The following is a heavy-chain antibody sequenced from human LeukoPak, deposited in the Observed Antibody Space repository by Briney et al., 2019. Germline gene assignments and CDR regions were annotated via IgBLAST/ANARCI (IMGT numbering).Heavy chain of an antibody. CDR2: ISGSGGST. D-gene: IGHD4/OR15-4a*01. Sequence: PGGSLSLSCAASGFTFGSYAMGWFGQAQGKGREWASTISGSGGSTYYADSVKGRFTISRDNSKNTLYLQMNSLRAEDTAVYYCAKDKGAQNHFYYYGMDVWGQGTTVTVSS. J-gene: IGHJ6*02. CDR1: GFTFGSYA. CDR3: AKDKGAQNHFYYYGMDV. V-gene: IGHV3-23*01.